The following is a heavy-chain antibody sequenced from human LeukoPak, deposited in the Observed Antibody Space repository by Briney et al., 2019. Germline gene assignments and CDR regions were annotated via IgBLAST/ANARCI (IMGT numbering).Heavy chain of an antibody. Sequence: PGGSLRLSCAASGFTVSSNYMSWVRQAPGKGLEWVSVIYSGGSTYYADSVKGRFTISRDNSKNTLYLQMNSLRAEDTAVYYCAKDSAIVVVITTPSHWGQGTLVTVSS. CDR2: IYSGGST. J-gene: IGHJ4*02. CDR1: GFTVSSNY. V-gene: IGHV3-53*01. CDR3: AKDSAIVVVITTPSH. D-gene: IGHD3-22*01.